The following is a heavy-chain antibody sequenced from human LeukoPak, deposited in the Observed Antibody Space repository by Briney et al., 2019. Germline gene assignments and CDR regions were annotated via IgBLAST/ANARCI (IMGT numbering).Heavy chain of an antibody. J-gene: IGHJ4*02. CDR3: AKEKIAVPGTFDY. D-gene: IGHD6-19*01. V-gene: IGHV3-9*01. CDR2: ISWNNGSI. Sequence: PGGSLRLSCAASGFTFDDYAMHWVRQAPGKGLEWVSGISWNNGSIGYADSVKGRFTISRDNAKNSLYLQMNSLRAEDTALYYCAKEKIAVPGTFDYWGQGTLVTVSS. CDR1: GFTFDDYA.